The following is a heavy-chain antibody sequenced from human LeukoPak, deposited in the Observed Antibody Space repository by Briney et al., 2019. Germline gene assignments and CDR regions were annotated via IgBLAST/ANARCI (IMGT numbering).Heavy chain of an antibody. V-gene: IGHV7-4-1*02. J-gene: IGHJ3*02. CDR1: GYTFTTYA. D-gene: IGHD1-14*01. CDR2: INTKTGNP. Sequence: ASVKVSCKASGYTFTTYALNWVRQAPGQGLEWMGWINTKTGNPTYAQGFTGRFVFSLDTSVSTAYLQISSLKAEDTALYYCARGGRNPVKSGARPDDAFDIWGQGTMVTVSS. CDR3: ARGGRNPVKSGARPDDAFDI.